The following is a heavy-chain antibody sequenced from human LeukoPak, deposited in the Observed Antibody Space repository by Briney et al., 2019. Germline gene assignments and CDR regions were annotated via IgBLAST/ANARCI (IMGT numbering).Heavy chain of an antibody. CDR3: ARERGGILAAPTYYFDY. J-gene: IGHJ4*02. V-gene: IGHV4-38-2*02. D-gene: IGHD2-15*01. CDR1: GYSISSGYY. Sequence: SETLSLTCAVSGYSISSGYYWGWIRQPPGKGLEWIGSIYHSGSTYYNPSLKSRVTISVDTSKNQFSLKLSSVTAADTAVYYCARERGGILAAPTYYFDYWGQGTLVTVSS. CDR2: IYHSGST.